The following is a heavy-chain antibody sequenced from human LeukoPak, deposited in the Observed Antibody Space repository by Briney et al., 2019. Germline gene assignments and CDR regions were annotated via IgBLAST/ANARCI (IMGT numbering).Heavy chain of an antibody. CDR3: ARDRDDSRGYDAFDI. D-gene: IGHD3-22*01. Sequence: GGSLRLSCAASGFTFSSYAMHWVRQAPGKGLEWVAVISYDGSNKYYADSVKGRFTISRDNSKNTLYLQMGSLRAEDMAVYYCARDRDDSRGYDAFDIWGQGTMVTVSS. CDR1: GFTFSSYA. J-gene: IGHJ3*02. CDR2: ISYDGSNK. V-gene: IGHV3-30*14.